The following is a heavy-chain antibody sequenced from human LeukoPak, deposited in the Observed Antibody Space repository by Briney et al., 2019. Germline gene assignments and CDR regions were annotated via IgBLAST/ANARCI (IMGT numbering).Heavy chain of an antibody. V-gene: IGHV4-4*02. CDR1: GGSISSSNW. CDR2: IYHSGST. D-gene: IGHD2-2*01. CDR3: ARDPRPLGYCSSTSCYDY. J-gene: IGHJ4*02. Sequence: SETLSLTCAVSGGSISSSNWWSWVRQPPGKGLEWIGEIYHSGSTNYNPSLKSRVTISVDKSKNQFSLKLSSVTAADTAVYYCARDPRPLGYCSSTSCYDYWGQGTLVTVSS.